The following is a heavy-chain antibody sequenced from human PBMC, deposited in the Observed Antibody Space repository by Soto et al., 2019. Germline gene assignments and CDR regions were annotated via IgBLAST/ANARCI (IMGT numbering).Heavy chain of an antibody. CDR1: GFTFSDYY. CDR2: ISGTSDSI. J-gene: IGHJ4*02. Sequence: GGSLRLSCAASGFTFSDYYMSWIRQGPGKGLEWVAYISGTSDSIPYADSVKGRFTISRDNAKNSMYLQMNSLRAQDTAVYYCARVAVITAAGTSDYWGQGPLVTVSS. D-gene: IGHD6-13*01. CDR3: ARVAVITAAGTSDY. V-gene: IGHV3-11*06.